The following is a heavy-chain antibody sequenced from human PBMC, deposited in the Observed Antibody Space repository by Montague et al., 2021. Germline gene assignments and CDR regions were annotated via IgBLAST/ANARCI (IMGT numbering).Heavy chain of an antibody. Sequence: FRSLSCSASGLIFSHSWMAWVRLPPGKGLEWVAGVNPDGSQVGYVESVKGRFTVSKDNAENSLFLQMNSLRGDDTALYYCARNPAYGALDYWGQGTRVTVSS. V-gene: IGHV3-7*03. CDR3: ARNPAYGALDY. CDR1: GLIFSHSW. J-gene: IGHJ4*02. D-gene: IGHD4/OR15-4a*01. CDR2: VNPDGSQV.